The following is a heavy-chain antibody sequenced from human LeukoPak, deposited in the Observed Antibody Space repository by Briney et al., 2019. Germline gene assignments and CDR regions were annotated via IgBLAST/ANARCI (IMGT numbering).Heavy chain of an antibody. J-gene: IGHJ6*03. V-gene: IGHV3-23*01. Sequence: GGSLRLSCAASGFTFSNYAMSWVRQAPGKWLEWVSAISGSGGSGDSTYYADSVKGRFTISRDNSKNTLYLQMNSLRAEDTAVYYCAKYGVDCSSTTCYPLYYMDVWGKGTTVTVSS. CDR3: AKYGVDCSSTTCYPLYYMDV. D-gene: IGHD2-2*01. CDR2: ISGSGGSGDST. CDR1: GFTFSNYA.